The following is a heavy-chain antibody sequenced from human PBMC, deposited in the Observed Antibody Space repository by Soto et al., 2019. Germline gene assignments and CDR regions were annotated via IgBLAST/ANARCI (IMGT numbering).Heavy chain of an antibody. CDR3: ARQIAGGAFDC. CDR2: ISDIGST. Sequence: QVQLQESGPGLVKPSETLSLTCSVSGDSMSGHSWSWIRQPPGSGLESVRNISDIGSTAYNPSLKSRVLLSIDTSTRLLSLTLTSVTAADTAVYYCARQIAGGAFDCWGQGDRVTVSS. D-gene: IGHD6-13*01. J-gene: IGHJ4*02. CDR1: GDSMSGHS. V-gene: IGHV4-59*11.